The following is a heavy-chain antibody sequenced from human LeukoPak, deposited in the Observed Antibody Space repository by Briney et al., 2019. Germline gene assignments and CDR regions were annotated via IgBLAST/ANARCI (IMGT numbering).Heavy chain of an antibody. CDR1: GFTFGDYA. CDR2: IRSKAYGGTT. V-gene: IGHV3-49*04. Sequence: GGSLRLSCTASGFTFGDYAMSWVRQAPGKGLEWVGSIRSKAYGGTTEYAASVKGRFTISRDDSKSIAYLQMNSLKTEDTAVYYCTRSAGYSSGWYHDYWGQGTLVTVSS. J-gene: IGHJ4*02. CDR3: TRSAGYSSGWYHDY. D-gene: IGHD6-19*01.